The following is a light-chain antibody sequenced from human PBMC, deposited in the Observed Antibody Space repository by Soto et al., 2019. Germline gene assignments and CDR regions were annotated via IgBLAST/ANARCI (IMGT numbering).Light chain of an antibody. CDR3: QRYGSSPLYA. V-gene: IGKV3-20*01. CDR1: QTINTEF. CDR2: GTS. Sequence: EIVLTQSPGTLSLSPGERATFSCRTSQTINTEFLAWYQQRPGLAPRLLIHGTSNRATGIPDRFSGSGSGTDFTLPSSALEPEDFAVYYCQRYGSSPLYAFGQGTKLEI. J-gene: IGKJ2*01.